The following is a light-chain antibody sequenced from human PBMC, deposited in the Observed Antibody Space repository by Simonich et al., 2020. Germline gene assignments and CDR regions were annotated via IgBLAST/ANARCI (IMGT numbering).Light chain of an antibody. CDR1: QSISSH. V-gene: IGKV1-39*01. CDR2: AAS. J-gene: IGKJ1*01. CDR3: QQSYSTPPT. Sequence: DIQMTQSPSSLSASVGDRVTITCRASQSISSHLNWYQQKPGKAPKLLIYAASSLQRGVPSRFSGSGSGTDFTLTISSLQPEDFATYYCQQSYSTPPTFGQGTKVEIK.